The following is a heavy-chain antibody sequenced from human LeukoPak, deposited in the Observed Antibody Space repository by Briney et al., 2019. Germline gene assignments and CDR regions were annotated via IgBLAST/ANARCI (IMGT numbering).Heavy chain of an antibody. D-gene: IGHD3-3*01. J-gene: IGHJ6*03. Sequence: GGSLRLSCAASGFTFSGYSMHWVRQAPGKGLEYVLAIISHGGYTYYADSVKGRFTISRDNSKNTLYLQMDSLRPEDMAVYYCARITMGATVANFYYYYMDVWGKGTTVTVSS. CDR2: IISHGGYT. CDR3: ARITMGATVANFYYYYMDV. CDR1: GFTFSGYS. V-gene: IGHV3-64*02.